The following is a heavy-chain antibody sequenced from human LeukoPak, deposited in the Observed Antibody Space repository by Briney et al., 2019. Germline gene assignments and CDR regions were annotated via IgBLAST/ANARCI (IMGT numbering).Heavy chain of an antibody. J-gene: IGHJ4*01. CDR1: GFTFSSYT. CDR3: ARGRAGNYYNHNDY. CDR2: ISGSGGSI. V-gene: IGHV3-23*01. Sequence: GGSLRLSCAASGFTFSSYTMTWVRQAPGKGLEWVSAISGSGGSIYYADSVKGRFTISRDNSKNTLYLQMNSLRAEDTAVYYCARGRAGNYYNHNDYWGQGTLVTVSS. D-gene: IGHD3-10*01.